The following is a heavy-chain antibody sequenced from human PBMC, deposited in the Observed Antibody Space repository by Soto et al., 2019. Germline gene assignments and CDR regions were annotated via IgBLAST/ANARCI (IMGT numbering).Heavy chain of an antibody. D-gene: IGHD3-10*01. Sequence: QVQLVQSGAGVKKSGPSGKVSCKASGGTSISHPITWVRQAPGQGLEWMEVIIPVTETPNYAQKSQARVTITADKSKTTVYMELISLRSEDTAVYYCTRGTKGPGHYGPGSQGWFDPWGQGTLVTVSS. CDR2: IIPVTETP. V-gene: IGHV1-69*06. CDR1: GGTSISHP. J-gene: IGHJ5*02. CDR3: TRGTKGPGHYGPGSQGWFDP.